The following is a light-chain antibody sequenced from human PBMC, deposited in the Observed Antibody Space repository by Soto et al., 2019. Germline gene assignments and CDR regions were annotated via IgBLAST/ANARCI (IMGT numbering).Light chain of an antibody. CDR1: SSDVGSYNL. Sequence: QSALTQPASVSGSPGQSITISCTGTSSDVGSYNLVSWYQQHPGKAPKLMIYEGSKRPSGVSNRFSGYKSGNTASLTISGLQAEDEADYYCCSYAGSSTVVFGGGTKHTVL. V-gene: IGLV2-23*01. J-gene: IGLJ2*01. CDR2: EGS. CDR3: CSYAGSSTVV.